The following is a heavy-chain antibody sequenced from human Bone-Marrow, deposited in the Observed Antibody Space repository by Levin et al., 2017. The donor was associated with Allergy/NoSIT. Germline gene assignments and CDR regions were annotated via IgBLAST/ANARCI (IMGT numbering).Heavy chain of an antibody. CDR3: FVRNIVVVVAARGAFDI. V-gene: IGHV2-5*01. J-gene: IGHJ3*02. Sequence: SGPTLVKPTQTLTLTCTFSGFSLSTSGVGVGWIRQPPGKALEWLALIYWNDDKRYSPSLKSRLTITKDTSKNQVVLTMTNMDPVDTATYYCFVRNIVVVVAARGAFDIWGQGTMVTVSS. CDR1: GFSLSTSGVG. D-gene: IGHD2-15*01. CDR2: IYWNDDK.